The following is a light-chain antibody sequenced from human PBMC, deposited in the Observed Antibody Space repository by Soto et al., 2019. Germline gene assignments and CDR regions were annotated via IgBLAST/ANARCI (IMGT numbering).Light chain of an antibody. CDR2: DVS. V-gene: IGLV2-14*03. Sequence: QSALTQPASVSGSPGQSITISCTGTSSDVGGSNYVSWYQQHPGEAPKLMIYDVSYRPSGISNRFSGSKSGNTASRTISGVEDEDEADYVCSSFGGSSTRFGGGTKVTVL. CDR1: SSDVGGSNY. J-gene: IGLJ2*01. CDR3: SSFGGSSTR.